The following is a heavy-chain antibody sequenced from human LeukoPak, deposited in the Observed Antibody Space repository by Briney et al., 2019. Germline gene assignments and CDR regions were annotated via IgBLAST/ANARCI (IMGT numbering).Heavy chain of an antibody. CDR2: INHSGST. CDR3: ARSCGWYSPGAFDI. CDR1: GGSFSGYY. J-gene: IGHJ3*02. D-gene: IGHD6-19*01. Sequence: SETLSLTCAVYGGSFSGYYWSWIRQPPGKGLEWIGEINHSGSTNYNPSLKSRVTISVDTSKNQFSLKLSSVTAADTAVYYCARSCGWYSPGAFDIWGQGTMVTVSS. V-gene: IGHV4-34*01.